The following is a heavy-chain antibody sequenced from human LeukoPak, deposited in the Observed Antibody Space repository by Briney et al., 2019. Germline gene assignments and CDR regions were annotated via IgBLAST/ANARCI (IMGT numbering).Heavy chain of an antibody. CDR2: INHSGST. CDR3: ARVSGSYYRGLSYERSSEYFQH. CDR1: GDSISSSHW. V-gene: IGHV4-4*02. J-gene: IGHJ1*01. Sequence: SGTLSLTCAVSGDSISSSHWWSWVRQPPGKGLEWIGEINHSGSTNYNPSLKSRVTISVDTSKNQFSLKLSSVTAADTAVYYCARVSGSYYRGLSYERSSEYFQHWGQGTLVTVSS. D-gene: IGHD1-26*01.